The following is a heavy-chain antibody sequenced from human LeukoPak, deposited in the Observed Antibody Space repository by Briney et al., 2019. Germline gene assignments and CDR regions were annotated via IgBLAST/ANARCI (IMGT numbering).Heavy chain of an antibody. CDR1: GFTFSSYA. J-gene: IGHJ5*02. Sequence: GRSLRLPCAASGFTFSSYAIHWVRQAPGKGLEWVAVISYDGSNKYYADSVKGRFTISRDNSKNTLYLQMNSLRTEDTAVYYCARGVGDFWSGYSSPSSRFDPWGQGTLVTVSS. D-gene: IGHD3-3*01. V-gene: IGHV3-30*04. CDR3: ARGVGDFWSGYSSPSSRFDP. CDR2: ISYDGSNK.